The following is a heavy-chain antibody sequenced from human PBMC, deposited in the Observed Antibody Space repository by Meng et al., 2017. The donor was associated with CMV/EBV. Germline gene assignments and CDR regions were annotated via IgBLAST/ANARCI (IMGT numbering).Heavy chain of an antibody. CDR2: IRYDGSNK. CDR3: AKDQGEVEYYYGSVEYTPDDYYFDY. V-gene: IGHV3-30*02. J-gene: IGHJ4*02. Sequence: GGSLRPSCAASGFTFSSYGMHWVRQAPGKGLEWVAFIRYDGSNKYYADSVKGRFTISRDNSKNTLYLQMNSLRAEDTAVYYCAKDQGEVEYYYGSVEYTPDDYYFDYWGQGTLVTVSS. D-gene: IGHD3-10*01. CDR1: GFTFSSYG.